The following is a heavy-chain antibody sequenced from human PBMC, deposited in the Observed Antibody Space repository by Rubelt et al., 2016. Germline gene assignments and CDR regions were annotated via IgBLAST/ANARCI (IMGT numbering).Heavy chain of an antibody. D-gene: IGHD2-15*01. CDR2: IYWNDDK. Sequence: QITLKESGPTLVKPTQTLTLTCTFSGFSLSTGEVGVGWIRQPPGKALEWLALIYWNDDKRYSPTLKNRLTLTKETSKNQVVLTLTNMDPVDTATYYCSQGDSSTGGAFDYWAREPWSPSPQ. CDR3: SQGDSSTGGAFDY. J-gene: IGHJ4*02. CDR1: GFSLSTGEVG. V-gene: IGHV2-5*01.